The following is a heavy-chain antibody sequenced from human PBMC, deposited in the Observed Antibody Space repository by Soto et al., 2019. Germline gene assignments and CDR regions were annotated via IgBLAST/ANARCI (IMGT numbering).Heavy chain of an antibody. Sequence: QVQLVQSGAEVKRPGASVKASCKAYGNTLSDSQIHWERQAPGEGFEWMAWINPKSGGTNYAQQLKGRVTLTRDTSTSTACMELSRLTSDDTAVYYCALPATVADNLDYWGQGTLVSVSS. V-gene: IGHV1-2*02. J-gene: IGHJ4*02. CDR1: GNTLSDSQ. CDR2: INPKSGGT. CDR3: ALPATVADNLDY. D-gene: IGHD6-19*01.